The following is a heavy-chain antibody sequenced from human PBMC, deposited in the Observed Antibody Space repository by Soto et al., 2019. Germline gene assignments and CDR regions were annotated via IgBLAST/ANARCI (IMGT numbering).Heavy chain of an antibody. CDR3: AREVVQLERRGVFDY. J-gene: IGHJ4*02. CDR2: IITILGIA. V-gene: IGHV1-69*08. D-gene: IGHD1-1*01. CDR1: GGTFSSYT. Sequence: QVQLVQSGAEVKKPGSSVKVSCKASGGTFSSYTISWVRQAPGQGLEWMGRIITILGIANYAQKFQGRVTITADKSTSTAYMELSSLRSEDTAVYYCAREVVQLERRGVFDYWGQGTLVTVSS.